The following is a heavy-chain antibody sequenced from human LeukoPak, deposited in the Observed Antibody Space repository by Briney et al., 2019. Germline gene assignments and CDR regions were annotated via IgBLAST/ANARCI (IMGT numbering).Heavy chain of an antibody. CDR2: IWYDGSNK. CDR1: GFTFSSYG. CDR3: AREVEADFWSGYYTSYYGMDV. D-gene: IGHD3-3*01. Sequence: PGGSLRLSCAASGFTFSSYGMHWVRQAPGKGLEWVAVIWYDGSNKYYADSVKGRFTISRDNSKNTLYLQMNSLRAEDTAVYYCAREVEADFWSGYYTSYYGMDVWSQGTTVTVSS. J-gene: IGHJ6*02. V-gene: IGHV3-33*08.